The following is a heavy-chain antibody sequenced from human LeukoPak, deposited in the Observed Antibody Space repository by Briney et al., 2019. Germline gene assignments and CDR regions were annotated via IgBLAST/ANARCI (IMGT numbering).Heavy chain of an antibody. CDR3: ARGRQQLVYSLGY. CDR2: IYYSGST. CDR1: GGSISSYY. D-gene: IGHD6-13*01. J-gene: IGHJ4*02. V-gene: IGHV4-59*01. Sequence: PSETLSLTCTVSGGSISSYYWSWIRQPPGKGLEWIGYIYYSGSTNYNPSLKSRVTISVDTSKDQFSLKLSSVTAADTAVYYCARGRQQLVYSLGYWGQGTLVTVSS.